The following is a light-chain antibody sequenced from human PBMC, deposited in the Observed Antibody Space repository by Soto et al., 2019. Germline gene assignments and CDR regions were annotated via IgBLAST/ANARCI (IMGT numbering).Light chain of an antibody. CDR1: QSISSW. CDR3: QQYNSYWT. J-gene: IGKJ1*01. Sequence: DIQMTQSPSTLSASVGDRVTITCRASQSISSWLAWYQQKPGKAPKLLIYDASSLESGVPSRFSGSVSGTEFTLTICSLQPDDFATYYCQQYNSYWTFGQGTKVEIK. CDR2: DAS. V-gene: IGKV1-5*01.